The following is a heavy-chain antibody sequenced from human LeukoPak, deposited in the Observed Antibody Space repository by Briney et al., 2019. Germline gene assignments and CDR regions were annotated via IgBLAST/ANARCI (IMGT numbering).Heavy chain of an antibody. V-gene: IGHV3-15*04. CDR2: IVSKIDGGTK. CDR3: TTDEDWNYARKDV. Sequence: PGGSLRLSCAASGFTFSNSWMSWVRQVPGKVQEWVGQIVSKIDGGTKDYAAPVKGRFTIARDDSESMLYLQMNSLKIEDTAVYYCTTDEDWNYARKDVWGQGATVIVAS. J-gene: IGHJ6*02. CDR1: GFTFSNSW. D-gene: IGHD1-7*01.